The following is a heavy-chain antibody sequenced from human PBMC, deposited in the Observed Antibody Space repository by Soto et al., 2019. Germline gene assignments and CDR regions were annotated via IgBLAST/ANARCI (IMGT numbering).Heavy chain of an antibody. CDR3: ARPMTSVTTSLRY. CDR2: INHSGTT. CDR1: GESINNYY. D-gene: IGHD4-17*01. V-gene: IGHV4-34*01. J-gene: IGHJ4*02. Sequence: QVQLQQWGAGLLKPSETLSLTCAVYGESINNYYWTWIRQPPGKGLEWIGEINHSGTTNYNPSLKSRATISVDTSKNQFSLKLNSLTAADPAVYFCARPMTSVTTSLRYWGRGTLVTVSS.